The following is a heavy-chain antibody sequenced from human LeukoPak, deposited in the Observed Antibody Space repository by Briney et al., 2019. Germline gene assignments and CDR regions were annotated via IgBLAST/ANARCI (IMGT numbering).Heavy chain of an antibody. CDR3: ARCTTGRTFGSLREIKRSREIDY. J-gene: IGHJ4*02. D-gene: IGHD1-1*01. Sequence: GGSLRLSCAASGFTFSSYAMHWLRQAPGKGLAWVAVISYDGSNKYYADSVKGRFTISRDNAKNSLYMQRNSLRVEDTAVYYCARCTTGRTFGSLREIKRSREIDYWGQGTLVTVSS. V-gene: IGHV3-30*04. CDR2: ISYDGSNK. CDR1: GFTFSSYA.